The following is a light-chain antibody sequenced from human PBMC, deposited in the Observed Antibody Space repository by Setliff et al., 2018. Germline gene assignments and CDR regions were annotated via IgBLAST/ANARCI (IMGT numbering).Light chain of an antibody. V-gene: IGLV2-14*01. CDR3: SSYTSSSTRV. CDR2: EVS. CDR1: SSDVGYYNY. J-gene: IGLJ1*01. Sequence: QSALAQPASVSGSPGQSITISCTGTSSDVGYYNYVSWYQQHPGKALKLMIYEVSNRPSGVSNRFSSSKSGNTASLTISGLQAEDEADYYCSSYTSSSTRVFGTGTKVTVL.